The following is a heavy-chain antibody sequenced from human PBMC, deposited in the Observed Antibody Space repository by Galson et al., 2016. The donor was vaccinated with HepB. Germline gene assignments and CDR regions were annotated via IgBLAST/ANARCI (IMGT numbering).Heavy chain of an antibody. CDR2: ISSSSSTI. CDR1: GFTFSSYS. D-gene: IGHD3-3*01. Sequence: SLRLPCAASGFTFSSYSMNWVRQAPGKGLEWVSYISSSSSTIYYADSVKGRFTISRDNAKNSLYLQMNSLRDEDTAVYYCASSPAYFWSGSYFSKYYYYGMDVWGQGTTVTVSS. V-gene: IGHV3-48*02. CDR3: ASSPAYFWSGSYFSKYYYYGMDV. J-gene: IGHJ6*02.